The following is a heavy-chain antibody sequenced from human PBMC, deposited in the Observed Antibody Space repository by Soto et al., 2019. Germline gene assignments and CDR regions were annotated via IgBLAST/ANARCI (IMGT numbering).Heavy chain of an antibody. Sequence: QVHLVESGGGVVQPGSSLRLSCAASEFTFRIFAMHWLRQSPGKGLEWVAVISYDGSRKADSVKSRFTVYRDNSWNTLNLQMNSLRAEDTAIYYCARGDREDIEEVVGVRPGEYSMDVWGQGTTVTVSS. V-gene: IGHV3-30-3*01. CDR1: EFTFRIFA. CDR3: ARGDREDIEEVVGVRPGEYSMDV. D-gene: IGHD1-26*01. J-gene: IGHJ6*02. CDR2: ISYDGSRK.